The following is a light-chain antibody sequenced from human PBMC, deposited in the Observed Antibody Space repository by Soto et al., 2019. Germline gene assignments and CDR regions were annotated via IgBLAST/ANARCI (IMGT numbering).Light chain of an antibody. CDR1: SSDVGGYNY. V-gene: IGLV2-11*01. CDR3: CSYAGSYTHYV. CDR2: AVT. J-gene: IGLJ1*01. Sequence: QSALTQPRSVYGSPGQSVTISCTGTSSDVGGYNYVSWYQQYPGKAPKVMIYAVTKRPSGVPDRISGSKSGNTASLTISGLQAEDEADYYCCSYAGSYTHYVFGTGTKVTV.